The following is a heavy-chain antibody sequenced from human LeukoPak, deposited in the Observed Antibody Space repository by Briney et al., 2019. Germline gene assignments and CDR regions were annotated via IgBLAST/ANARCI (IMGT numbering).Heavy chain of an antibody. V-gene: IGHV3-74*01. CDR1: GFTFSSYW. Sequence: GGSLRVSCTASGFTFSSYWMNWVRQAPGKGLVWVSRIASDGSSTTYADSVKGRFSISRDNAKNTLYLQINSLRVEDTAVYYCARGRPHGNDYWGQGTLVTVSS. CDR3: ARGRPHGNDY. CDR2: IASDGSST. D-gene: IGHD4-23*01. J-gene: IGHJ4*02.